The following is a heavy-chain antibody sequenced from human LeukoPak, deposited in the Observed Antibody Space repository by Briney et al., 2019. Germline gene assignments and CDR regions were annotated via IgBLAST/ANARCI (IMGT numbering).Heavy chain of an antibody. V-gene: IGHV3-23*01. Sequence: PGGSLRLSCAASGFTFSSYAMNWVPQAPGKGLEWVSAISGSGDTTYYADSVKGRFTISRDNSKNTLSLQMNSLRAEDTAVYYCAKGAYSSGYYGEYFQHWGQGTLVTVSS. D-gene: IGHD3-22*01. J-gene: IGHJ1*01. CDR1: GFTFSSYA. CDR2: ISGSGDTT. CDR3: AKGAYSSGYYGEYFQH.